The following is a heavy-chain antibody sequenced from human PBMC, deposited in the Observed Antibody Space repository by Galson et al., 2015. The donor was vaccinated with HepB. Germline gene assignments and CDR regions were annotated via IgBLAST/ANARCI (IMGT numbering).Heavy chain of an antibody. Sequence: VKVSCKVSGYTFTDYYMHWVQQAPGKGLEWMGLVDPEDGETIYAEKFQGRVTITADTSTDTAYMELSSLRSEDTAVYYCATWDIVVVVQGGEYYFDYWGQGTLVTVSS. V-gene: IGHV1-69-2*01. D-gene: IGHD2-15*01. CDR1: GYTFTDYY. J-gene: IGHJ4*02. CDR2: VDPEDGET. CDR3: ATWDIVVVVQGGEYYFDY.